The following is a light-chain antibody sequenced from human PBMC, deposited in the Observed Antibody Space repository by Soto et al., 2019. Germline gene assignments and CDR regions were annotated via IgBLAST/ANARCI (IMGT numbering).Light chain of an antibody. Sequence: IQLTQSPSFLPPLVEDRSTITSRASQGIRSYLAWYQLKPGKAPNLLIYGASTLQIGVPSRFSGSGSGTEFTLTISSLQPEDFATYYCQQLNSYPRTFGQGTKLEIK. CDR2: GAS. V-gene: IGKV1-9*01. CDR1: QGIRSY. CDR3: QQLNSYPRT. J-gene: IGKJ2*01.